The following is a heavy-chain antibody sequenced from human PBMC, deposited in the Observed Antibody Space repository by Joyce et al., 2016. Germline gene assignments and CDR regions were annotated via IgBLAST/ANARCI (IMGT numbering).Heavy chain of an antibody. V-gene: IGHV1-2*06. D-gene: IGHD3-3*01. CDR2: INPNSGVT. CDR1: GYTFTGYY. Sequence: QVQLVQSGAEVKKPGASVKVSCKASGYTFTGYYLHWVRQAPGQGLEWRGRINPNSGVTIYAQKFQGRVSMTRDTSFSTAYMELSGLRFDDTAIYYCARGDYDFWSGTKRDNWFDPWGQGTLVTVSS. J-gene: IGHJ5*02. CDR3: ARGDYDFWSGTKRDNWFDP.